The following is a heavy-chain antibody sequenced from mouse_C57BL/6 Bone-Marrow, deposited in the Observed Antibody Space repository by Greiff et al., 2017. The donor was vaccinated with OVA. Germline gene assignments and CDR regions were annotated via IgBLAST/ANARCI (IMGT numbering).Heavy chain of an antibody. D-gene: IGHD1-1*01. CDR3: ARKSNYYGSSYVDY. CDR1: GYTFTDYY. V-gene: IGHV1-26*01. Sequence: VQLQQSGPELVKPGASVKISCKASGYTFTDYYMNWVKQSHGKSLEWIGDINPNNGGTSYNQKFKGKATLTVDKSSSTAYMELRSLTSEDSAVYYCARKSNYYGSSYVDYWGQGTTLTVSS. J-gene: IGHJ2*01. CDR2: INPNNGGT.